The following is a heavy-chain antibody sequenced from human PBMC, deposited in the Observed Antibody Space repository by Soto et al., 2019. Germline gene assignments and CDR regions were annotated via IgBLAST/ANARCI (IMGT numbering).Heavy chain of an antibody. Sequence: EVPLLESGGGLVQPGGSLRLSCAASGFTFSSYSMTWVRQAPGKGLEWVSGISGSGGGTYYADSVKGRFTISRDNSKNTLYLQMNSLRAADTAVYYCAKDIYELSPNCFDPWGQGTLVTVSS. CDR3: AKDIYELSPNCFDP. CDR2: ISGSGGGT. D-gene: IGHD3-3*01. J-gene: IGHJ5*02. CDR1: GFTFSSYS. V-gene: IGHV3-23*01.